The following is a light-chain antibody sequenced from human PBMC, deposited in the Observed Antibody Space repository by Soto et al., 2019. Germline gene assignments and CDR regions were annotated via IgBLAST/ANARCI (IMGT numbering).Light chain of an antibody. Sequence: EIVMTQSPATLSVSPGERATLSCRASQSVSSNLAWYQQKPGQAPRLLIYGASTRATAIPDRFSGSGSGTDFTLTISRLEPEDIAVYYWQQSGSSSWTLGQGTKV. CDR3: QQSGSSSWT. CDR2: GAS. V-gene: IGKV3-20*01. CDR1: QSVSSN. J-gene: IGKJ1*01.